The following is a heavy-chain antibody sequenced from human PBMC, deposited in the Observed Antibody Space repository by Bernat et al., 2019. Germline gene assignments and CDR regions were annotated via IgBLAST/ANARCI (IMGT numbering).Heavy chain of an antibody. CDR2: ISYDGSNK. CDR3: AKERITTRSHYTETSQLVFVMARYYYYGMDV. J-gene: IGHJ6*02. Sequence: QVQLVESGGGVVQPGRSLRLSCAASGFTFSSYGMHWVRQAPGKGLEWVAVISYDGSNKYYADSVKGRFTISRDNSKNTLYLQMNSLRAEDTAVYYCAKERITTRSHYTETSQLVFVMARYYYYGMDVWGQGTTVTVSS. CDR1: GFTFSSYG. V-gene: IGHV3-30*18. D-gene: IGHD6-13*01.